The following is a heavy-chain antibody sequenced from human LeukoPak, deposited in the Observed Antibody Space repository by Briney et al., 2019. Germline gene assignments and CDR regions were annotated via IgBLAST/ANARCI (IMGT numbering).Heavy chain of an antibody. D-gene: IGHD6-13*01. CDR3: ARLKGVAAGIIEY. J-gene: IGHJ4*02. CDR1: GCTFTGYY. V-gene: IGHV1-2*02. Sequence: ASVKVSCQSSGCTFTGYYMHWVRQAPGQGVEWMGWINHCSGGSNYVQKFQGRGTMTMDTSISTAYMELSRLRSDDTAVYYCARLKGVAAGIIEYWGQGTLVTVSS. CDR2: INHCSGGS.